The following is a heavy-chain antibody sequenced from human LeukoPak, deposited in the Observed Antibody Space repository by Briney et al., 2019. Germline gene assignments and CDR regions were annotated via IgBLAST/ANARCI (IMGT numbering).Heavy chain of an antibody. CDR1: GGTLSSYA. V-gene: IGHV1-69*04. D-gene: IGHD3-3*01. CDR3: ARDVYSYDFWSGYYTGEDY. CDR2: IIPILGIA. J-gene: IGHJ4*02. Sequence: VASVKVSCKASGGTLSSYAISWVRQAPGQGLEWMGRIIPILGIANYAQKFQGRVTITADKSTSTAYMELSSLRSEDTAVYYCARDVYSYDFWSGYYTGEDYWGQGTLVTVSS.